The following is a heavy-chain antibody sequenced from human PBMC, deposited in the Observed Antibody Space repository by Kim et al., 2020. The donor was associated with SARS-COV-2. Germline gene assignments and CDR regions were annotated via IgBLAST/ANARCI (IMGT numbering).Heavy chain of an antibody. D-gene: IGHD2-8*02. CDR1: GFSFSTYA. J-gene: IGHJ4*02. V-gene: IGHV3-23*01. CDR2: IADSGAKA. CDR3: VNSRGGTEIEQ. Sequence: GGSLRLSCAASGFSFSTYAMGWVRQAPGKGLEWLSGIADSGAKAFYPDSVKGRFTISRDNSRNMLYLQLSSLRVDDTAIYYCVNSRGGTEIEQWGQGTLV.